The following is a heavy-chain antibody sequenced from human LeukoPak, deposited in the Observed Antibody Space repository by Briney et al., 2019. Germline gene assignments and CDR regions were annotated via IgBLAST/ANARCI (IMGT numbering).Heavy chain of an antibody. CDR2: ISSSSSTI. CDR1: GFTFSSYS. Sequence: PGGSLRLSCAASGFTFSSYSMNWVRQAPGKGLEWVSYISSSSSTIYYADSVKGRFTISRDNAKNSLYLQMNSLRAEDTAVYYCARDNQVVTNDYWGQGTLVTVSS. J-gene: IGHJ4*02. D-gene: IGHD3-22*01. CDR3: ARDNQVVTNDY. V-gene: IGHV3-48*01.